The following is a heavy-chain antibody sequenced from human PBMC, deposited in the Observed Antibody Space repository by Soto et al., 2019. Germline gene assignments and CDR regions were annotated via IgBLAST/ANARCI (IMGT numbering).Heavy chain of an antibody. Sequence: TLSLTCTVSGGSISSGGYYWSWIRQHPGKGLEWIGYIYYSGSTYYNPSLKSRVTISVDTSKNQFSLKLSSVTAADTAVYYCARLWFRESSMDVWGQGTTVTVSS. V-gene: IGHV4-31*03. CDR2: IYYSGST. CDR1: GGSISSGGYY. J-gene: IGHJ6*02. D-gene: IGHD3-10*01. CDR3: ARLWFRESSMDV.